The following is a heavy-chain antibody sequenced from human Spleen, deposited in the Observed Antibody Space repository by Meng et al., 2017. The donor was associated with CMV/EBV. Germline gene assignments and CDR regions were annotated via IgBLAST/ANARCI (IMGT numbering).Heavy chain of an antibody. D-gene: IGHD5-12*01. CDR3: ASTDIVATKVHKPLDY. J-gene: IGHJ4*02. V-gene: IGHV4-34*01. CDR1: GGSFSGYY. CDR2: INHSGST. Sequence: QGQLQPWGAVLLEPSETLSLTCAFYGGSFSGYYWSWIRQPPGKGLEWIGEINHSGSTNYNPSLKSRVTISVDTSKNQFSLKLSSVTAADTAVYYCASTDIVATKVHKPLDYWGQGTLVTVSS.